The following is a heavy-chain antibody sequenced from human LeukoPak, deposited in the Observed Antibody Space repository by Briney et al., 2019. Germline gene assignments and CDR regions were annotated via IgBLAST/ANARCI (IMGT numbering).Heavy chain of an antibody. V-gene: IGHV3-23*01. D-gene: IGHD3-22*01. CDR3: AKDTYYYDSSGYYDY. J-gene: IGHJ4*02. CDR1: GFSLSSHA. Sequence: GGSLRLSCAASGFSLSSHAMSWVRQAPGKGLEWVSAISGSGGSTYYADSVKGRFTISRDNSKNTLYLQMNSLRAEDTAVYYCAKDTYYYDSSGYYDYWGQGTLVTVSS. CDR2: ISGSGGST.